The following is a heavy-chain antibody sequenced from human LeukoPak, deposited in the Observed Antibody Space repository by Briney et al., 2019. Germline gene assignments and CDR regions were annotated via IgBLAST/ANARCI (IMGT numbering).Heavy chain of an antibody. CDR2: IYYSGSP. Sequence: SETLSLTCTVATRSLSSYYWSWIRQPPGKGLEWNGYIYYSGSPNYNPYLKSRVTISVDTSKNQFSLKLSSVTAADTAVYYCARDKRLVTMVRGVMDYYYYGMDVWGQGTTVTVSS. CDR1: TRSLSSYY. V-gene: IGHV4-59*01. J-gene: IGHJ6*02. CDR3: ARDKRLVTMVRGVMDYYYYGMDV. D-gene: IGHD3-10*01.